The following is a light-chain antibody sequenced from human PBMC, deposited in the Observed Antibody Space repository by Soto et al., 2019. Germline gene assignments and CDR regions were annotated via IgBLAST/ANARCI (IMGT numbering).Light chain of an antibody. CDR1: SSDVGGYNY. CDR3: SSYTSSSTVV. CDR2: DVS. Sequence: QSMLTQPASVSGSPGQSITISCTGTSSDVGGYNYVSWYQQHPGKAPKLMIDDVSNRPSGVSKRGSGSKSGNTASLTISGLQAEDEADDYCSSYTSSSTVVFGGGTKLTDL. V-gene: IGLV2-14*01. J-gene: IGLJ2*01.